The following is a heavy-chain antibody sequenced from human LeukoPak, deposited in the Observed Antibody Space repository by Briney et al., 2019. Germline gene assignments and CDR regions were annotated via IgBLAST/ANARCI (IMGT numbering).Heavy chain of an antibody. CDR2: IYYSGTT. V-gene: IGHV4-59*01. J-gene: IGHJ4*02. CDR3: ARGDGYNPIDY. Sequence: SETLSLTCTVSGGSLSNYYWSWIRQPPGKGLEWIGYIYYSGTTNYNTSLKSRVTISVDTSKNQFSLKLSSVTAADTAVYYCARGDGYNPIDYWGQGTLVTVSS. D-gene: IGHD5-24*01. CDR1: GGSLSNYY.